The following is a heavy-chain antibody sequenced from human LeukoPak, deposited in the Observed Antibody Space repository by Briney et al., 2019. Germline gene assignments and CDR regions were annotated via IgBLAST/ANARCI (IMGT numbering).Heavy chain of an antibody. D-gene: IGHD3-9*01. CDR3: ARDYDILTGYYYYYGMDV. V-gene: IGHV4-34*01. CDR2: INHSGST. CDR1: GGSISSYY. J-gene: IGHJ6*02. Sequence: SETLSLTCTVSGGSISSYYWSWIRQPAGKGLEWIGEINHSGSTNYNPSLKSRVTISVDTSKNQFSLKLSSVTAADTAVYYCARDYDILTGYYYYYGMDVWGQGTTVTVSS.